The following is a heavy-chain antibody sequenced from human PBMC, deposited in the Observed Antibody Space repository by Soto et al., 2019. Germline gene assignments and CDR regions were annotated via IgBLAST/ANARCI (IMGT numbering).Heavy chain of an antibody. CDR1: GYSFTNFA. CDR3: ARGPTEQLVLPDFDC. D-gene: IGHD6-6*01. Sequence: ASVKVSCKASGYSFTNFAIHWVRQAPGQRPEWMGWINPGNGNTKYSQKLQGRVTITSDTSARTAYVDLSTLRSEDTAMYYCARGPTEQLVLPDFDCWGQGTLVPVSS. V-gene: IGHV1-3*01. CDR2: INPGNGNT. J-gene: IGHJ4*02.